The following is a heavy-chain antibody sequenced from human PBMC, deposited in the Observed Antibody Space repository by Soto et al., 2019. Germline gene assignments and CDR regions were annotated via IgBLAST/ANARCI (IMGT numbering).Heavy chain of an antibody. V-gene: IGHV2-5*02. CDR2: IYWDEDK. D-gene: IGHD1-1*01. J-gene: IGHJ6*02. CDR3: AHRASPPDLDGQFYPDYYYCGMDV. Sequence: QITLKESGPTLVKPTQTLTLTCTFSGFSLSTGGAGVGWIRQPPGKALEWLALIYWDEDKRYSPPLKSRLTITQDTSKNQVVLIMTNMDPVDTATYYCAHRASPPDLDGQFYPDYYYCGMDVWGQGTTVT. CDR1: GFSLSTGGAG.